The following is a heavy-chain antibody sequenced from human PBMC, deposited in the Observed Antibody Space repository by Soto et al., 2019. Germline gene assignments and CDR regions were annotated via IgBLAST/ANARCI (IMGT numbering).Heavy chain of an antibody. CDR2: IYYRGST. CDR3: ARRRITIFGVATFDY. V-gene: IGHV4-39*01. Sequence: QLQLQESGPGLVKPSETLSLTCTVSGGSISSSSYYWGWIRQPPGKGLEWIGSIYYRGSTYYNPSLKSRVTISVDTSKNQFSLKLSSVTAADTAVYYCARRRITIFGVATFDYWGQGTLVTVSS. J-gene: IGHJ4*02. D-gene: IGHD3-3*01. CDR1: GGSISSSSYY.